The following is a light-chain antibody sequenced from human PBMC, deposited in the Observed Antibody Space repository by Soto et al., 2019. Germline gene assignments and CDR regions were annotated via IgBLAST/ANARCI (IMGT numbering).Light chain of an antibody. CDR1: SGHISYA. J-gene: IGLJ3*02. CDR3: QIWGTGIQGV. Sequence: QPVLTQSPSASASLGASVKLTCTLSSGHISYAIAWHQQQPEKGPRYLMKLNSDGSHSKGDGIPDRFSGASSGAERYLTIPRLQSEEEADYYCQIWGTGIQGVFGGGTKLTVL. CDR2: LNSDGSH. V-gene: IGLV4-69*01.